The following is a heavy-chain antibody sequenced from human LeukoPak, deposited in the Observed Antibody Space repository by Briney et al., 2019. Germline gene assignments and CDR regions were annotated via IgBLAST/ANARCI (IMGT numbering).Heavy chain of an antibody. CDR2: IYYSGST. CDR3: ARGALRIRGAFDI. CDR1: GGSISSYY. Sequence: SETLSLTCTVSGGSISSYYWSWIRQPPGKGLEWIGYIYYSGSTNYNPSLKSRVTISVDTSKNQFSLKLSSVTAADTAVYYCARGALRIRGAFDIRGQGTMVTVSS. V-gene: IGHV4-59*01. J-gene: IGHJ3*02.